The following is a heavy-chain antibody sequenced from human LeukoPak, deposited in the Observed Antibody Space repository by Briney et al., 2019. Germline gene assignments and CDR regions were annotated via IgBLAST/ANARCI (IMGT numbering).Heavy chain of an antibody. CDR1: VGSISSGSYY. CDR2: IYTSGST. D-gene: IGHD3-22*01. Sequence: SETLSLTCTVSVGSISSGSYYWSWIRQPAGKGLKWIGRIYTSGSTNYNPSLKSRVTISVDTSKNQFSLKLSSVTAADTAVYYCASGHNYYDSSGYLDYWGQGTLVTVSS. V-gene: IGHV4-61*02. J-gene: IGHJ4*02. CDR3: ASGHNYYDSSGYLDY.